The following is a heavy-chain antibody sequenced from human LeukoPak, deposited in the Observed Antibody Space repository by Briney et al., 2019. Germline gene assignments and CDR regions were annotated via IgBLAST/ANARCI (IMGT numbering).Heavy chain of an antibody. CDR3: ARDSHSGSYYVSGLGFDY. Sequence: PSETLSLTCTVSGYSISSGYYWGWIRQPPGKGLEWIGSIYHSGSTYYNPSLKSRVTISVDTSKNQFSLKLSSVTAADTAVYYCARDSHSGSYYVSGLGFDYWGQGTLVTVSS. D-gene: IGHD1-26*01. J-gene: IGHJ4*02. CDR1: GYSISSGYY. CDR2: IYHSGST. V-gene: IGHV4-38-2*02.